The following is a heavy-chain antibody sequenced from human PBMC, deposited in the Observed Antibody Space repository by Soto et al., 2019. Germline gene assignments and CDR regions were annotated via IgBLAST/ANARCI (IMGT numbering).Heavy chain of an antibody. D-gene: IGHD3-22*01. CDR1: GFTFSNAW. CDR3: TTETYYYDSSGYYHLYFQH. CDR2: IKSKTDGRTT. V-gene: IGHV3-15*01. J-gene: IGHJ1*01. Sequence: EVQLVESGGGLVKPGGSLRLSCAASGFTFSNAWMSWVRQAPGKGLEWVGRIKSKTDGRTTDYAAPVKGRFTISRDDSKHTLYLQKNSLKTEDTAVYYCTTETYYYDSSGYYHLYFQHWGQGTLVTVSS.